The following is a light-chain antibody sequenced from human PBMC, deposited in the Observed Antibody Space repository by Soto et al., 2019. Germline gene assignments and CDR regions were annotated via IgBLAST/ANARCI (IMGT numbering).Light chain of an antibody. CDR3: QTWGTGFRV. V-gene: IGLV4-69*01. Sequence: QAVLTQSPSASASLGASVKLTCTLSSVHSTYAIAWHQQQPEKGPRFLMNLDSAGRHSKGDEIPDRFSGSSSGAERYLTISSLQSEDEADYYCQTWGTGFRVFGGGTKLTVL. J-gene: IGLJ3*02. CDR1: SVHSTYA. CDR2: LDSAGRH.